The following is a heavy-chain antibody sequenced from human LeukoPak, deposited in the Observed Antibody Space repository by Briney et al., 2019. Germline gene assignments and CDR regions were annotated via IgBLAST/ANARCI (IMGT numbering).Heavy chain of an antibody. D-gene: IGHD2-15*01. Sequence: PSETLSLTCTVSGGSISSYYWSWIRQPPGKGLEWIGYIYYSGSTNYNPSLKSRVTISVDTSKNQFSLKLSSVTAADTAVYYCARVAGSKWNAFDIWGQGTMVTVSS. CDR3: ARVAGSKWNAFDI. CDR1: GGSISSYY. CDR2: IYYSGST. J-gene: IGHJ3*02. V-gene: IGHV4-59*01.